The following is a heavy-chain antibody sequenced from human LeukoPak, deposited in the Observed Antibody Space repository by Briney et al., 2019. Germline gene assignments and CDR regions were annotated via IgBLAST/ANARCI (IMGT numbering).Heavy chain of an antibody. CDR2: IYPGDSNT. V-gene: IGHV5-51*01. J-gene: IGHJ6*02. Sequence: GESLKISFKGSGXSFTSYCIGWVRQMPGKGPEWMGIIYPGDSNTRYSPSFQGQVTISADKSISTAYLQWSSLKASDTAMYYCARYPPNYYGMDVWGQGTTVTVSS. CDR3: ARYPPNYYGMDV. CDR1: GXSFTSYC.